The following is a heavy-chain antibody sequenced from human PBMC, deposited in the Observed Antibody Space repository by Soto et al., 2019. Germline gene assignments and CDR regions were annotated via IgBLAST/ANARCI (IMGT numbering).Heavy chain of an antibody. Sequence: PGGSLRLSCVASGFTFSDYYMTWIRQAPGKGLEWISYISGSNTYTNYADSVKGRFTISRDNGKNSLYLQMNSLGAEDTAIYYCARALQLRYGPYFDFWGQGDLVTVSS. CDR2: ISGSNTYT. CDR3: ARALQLRYGPYFDF. CDR1: GFTFSDYY. D-gene: IGHD2-2*02. J-gene: IGHJ4*02. V-gene: IGHV3-11*05.